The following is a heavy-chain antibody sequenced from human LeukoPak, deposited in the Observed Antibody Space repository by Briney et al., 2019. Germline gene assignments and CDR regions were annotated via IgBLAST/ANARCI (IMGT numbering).Heavy chain of an antibody. CDR1: GFTISSYG. J-gene: IGHJ3*02. D-gene: IGHD2-2*01. Sequence: GGSLRLSCAASGFTISSYGMHWVRQPPGKGLEWVAFIRYDGSNKYYADSVKGRFTISRDNSKNTLYLQMNSLRAEDTAVYYCAKVGVPAATDAFDIWGQGTMVTVSS. CDR2: IRYDGSNK. V-gene: IGHV3-30*02. CDR3: AKVGVPAATDAFDI.